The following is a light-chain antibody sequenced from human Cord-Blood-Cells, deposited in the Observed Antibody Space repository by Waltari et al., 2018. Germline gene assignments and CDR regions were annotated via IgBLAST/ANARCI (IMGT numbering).Light chain of an antibody. CDR2: GAS. V-gene: IGKV3-20*01. CDR3: QQHSSSPWT. CDR1: QSVSSSY. J-gene: IGKJ1*01. Sequence: EIVLTQSPGTLSLSPGERATLSSRASQSVSSSYLAWYQQKPGQAPRLLIYGASSRATGIPDRFSGSGSGTDFTLTISRLEPEDFAVYYCQQHSSSPWTFGQGTQVEIK.